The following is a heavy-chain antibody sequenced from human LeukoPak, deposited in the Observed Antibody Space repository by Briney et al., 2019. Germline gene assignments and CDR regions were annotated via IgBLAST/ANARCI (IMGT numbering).Heavy chain of an antibody. Sequence: GGSLRLSCAASRFIVSNNYMTWVRQAPGKGLEWVSLIYSDGSTYYADSVKGRFTISRDNSKNTLYLQMSSLRAEDTAVYYCARGAYYSHSSGPKAPFDFWGQGTLVTVSS. V-gene: IGHV3-66*01. D-gene: IGHD3-22*01. CDR1: RFIVSNNY. J-gene: IGHJ4*02. CDR2: IYSDGST. CDR3: ARGAYYSHSSGPKAPFDF.